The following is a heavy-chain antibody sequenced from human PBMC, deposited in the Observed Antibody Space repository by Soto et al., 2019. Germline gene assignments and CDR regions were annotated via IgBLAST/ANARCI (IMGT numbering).Heavy chain of an antibody. Sequence: GESLKISCKVSGDSVAGYWITWGRQMPGKCLEWMGRVDPSYSQTYYNPSFRGHVTISAVKSITTVFLQWSSLRASDTAMYYCARQIYDANSGPNFQYYFDPWGQGTLVTVSS. CDR3: ARQIYDANSGPNFQYYFDP. CDR2: VDPSYSQT. J-gene: IGHJ4*02. V-gene: IGHV5-10-1*01. D-gene: IGHD1-26*01. CDR1: GDSVAGYW.